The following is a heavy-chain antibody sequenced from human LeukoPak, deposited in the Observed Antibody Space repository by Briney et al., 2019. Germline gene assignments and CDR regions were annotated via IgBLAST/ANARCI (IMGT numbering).Heavy chain of an antibody. Sequence: GGSLRLSCAASGFTFSSYAMSWVRQAPGKGLEWVSYIISSSSTIYYADSVKGRFTISRDNAKNSLYLQMNSLRAEDTAVYYCAREVLRFLEWLLPDYYYYYYMDVWGKGTTVTVSS. V-gene: IGHV3-48*01. CDR2: IISSSSTI. D-gene: IGHD3-3*01. J-gene: IGHJ6*03. CDR1: GFTFSSYA. CDR3: AREVLRFLEWLLPDYYYYYYMDV.